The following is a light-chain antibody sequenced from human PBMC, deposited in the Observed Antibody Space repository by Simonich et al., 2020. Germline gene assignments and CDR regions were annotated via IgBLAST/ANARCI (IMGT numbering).Light chain of an antibody. J-gene: IGLJ2*01. CDR2: EGS. CDR1: SSDVGSYNL. CDR3: CSYAGSSTVV. Sequence: QSALTQPAYVSGSPGQSITISFTGTSSDVGSYNLVSWYQQHPGKAPKLMIYEGSKRPSGVSNRFSGSKSGNTASLTISGLQAEDEADYYCCSYAGSSTVVFGGGTKLTVL. V-gene: IGLV2-23*01.